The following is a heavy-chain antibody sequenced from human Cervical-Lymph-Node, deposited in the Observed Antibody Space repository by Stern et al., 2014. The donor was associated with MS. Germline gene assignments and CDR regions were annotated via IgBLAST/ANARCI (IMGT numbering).Heavy chain of an antibody. CDR3: ARVSPLVLRGYRDYDPNFDL. Sequence: VQLVEYGGGLVQPGRSLRLSCSASGFTFGDYPMTWFRQAPGQGLARDGVIRRTTSGGTTEYAASVKGRFSISRDDSKSFASLQMNSLKTEDSAVYYCARVSPLVLRGYRDYDPNFDLWGRGTLVTVSS. CDR2: IRRTTSGGTT. V-gene: IGHV3-49*03. CDR1: GFTFGDYP. D-gene: IGHD5-12*01. J-gene: IGHJ4*02.